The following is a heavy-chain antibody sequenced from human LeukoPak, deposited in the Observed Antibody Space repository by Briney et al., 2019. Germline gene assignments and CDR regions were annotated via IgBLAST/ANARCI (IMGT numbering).Heavy chain of an antibody. CDR2: ISPDGRNK. D-gene: IGHD5-12*01. J-gene: IGHJ4*02. V-gene: IGHV3-30*04. CDR3: GRDPNSGYESSIDH. CDR1: GFIFSNYA. Sequence: GRALGLSCAASGFIFSNYAMSWVRQAPAKELEWVALISPDGRNKYYADSVKARFTISRDNSKNTLYLQLSGVRQDDTAIYYCGRDPNSGYESSIDHWGQGILVTVSS.